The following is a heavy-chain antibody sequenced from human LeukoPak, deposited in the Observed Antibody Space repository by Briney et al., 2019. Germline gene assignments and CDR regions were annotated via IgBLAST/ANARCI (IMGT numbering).Heavy chain of an antibody. CDR1: GFTFSSYW. V-gene: IGHV3-74*01. CDR2: INGDGSAT. D-gene: IGHD3-16*01. J-gene: IGHJ4*02. CDR3: ARDRLYTSDY. Sequence: PGGSLRLSCAASGFTFSSYWMHWVRQAPGKGLVWVSRINGDGSATTYADSLKGRFTISRDNTKNTPYLQINSLRAEDTAVYFCARDRLYTSDYWGQGTLVTVSS.